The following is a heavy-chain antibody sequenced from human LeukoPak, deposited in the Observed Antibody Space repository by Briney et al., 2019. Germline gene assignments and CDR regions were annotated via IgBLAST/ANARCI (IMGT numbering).Heavy chain of an antibody. V-gene: IGHV3-33*01. D-gene: IGHD2-2*01. CDR3: ARDDLGYCSSTSCYGVDY. Sequence: GRSLRLPCAASGFTFSSYGMHWVRQAPGKGLEWVAVIWYDGSNKYYADSVKGRFTISRDNSKNTLYLQMNSLRAEDTAVYYCARDDLGYCSSTSCYGVDYWGQGTLVTVSS. J-gene: IGHJ4*02. CDR2: IWYDGSNK. CDR1: GFTFSSYG.